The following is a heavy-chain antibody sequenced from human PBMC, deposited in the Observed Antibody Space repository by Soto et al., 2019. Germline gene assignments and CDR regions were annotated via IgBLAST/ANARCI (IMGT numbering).Heavy chain of an antibody. Sequence: PGGSLRLSWSPSGFTFNGYPMISLLQAQGEGWVRVSGISGGGGNTSYADSVKGRYTISRDNSKLTLFLRINSLRAEDTALYYWGIREARSSESPYWGQGTMVTVSS. V-gene: IGHV3-23*01. CDR3: GIREARSSESPY. J-gene: IGHJ4*02. CDR2: ISGGGGNT. CDR1: GFTFNGYP. D-gene: IGHD3-10*01.